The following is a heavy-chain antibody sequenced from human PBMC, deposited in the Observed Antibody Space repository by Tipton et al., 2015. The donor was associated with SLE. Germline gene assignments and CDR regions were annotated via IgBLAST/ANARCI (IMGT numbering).Heavy chain of an antibody. CDR3: AREGAEGFDP. J-gene: IGHJ5*02. CDR1: GGSISSYY. D-gene: IGHD3-16*01. V-gene: IGHV4-59*01. Sequence: LRLSCTVSGGSISSYYWSWIRQPPGKGLEWIGYIYYSGSTNYNPSPKSRVTISVDTSKNQFSLKLSSVTAADTAVYYCAREGAEGFDPWGQGTLVTVSS. CDR2: IYYSGST.